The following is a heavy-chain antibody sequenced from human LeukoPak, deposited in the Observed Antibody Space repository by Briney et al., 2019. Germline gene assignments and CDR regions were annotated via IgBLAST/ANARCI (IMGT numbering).Heavy chain of an antibody. CDR3: ARGGLYYGSGSYTYFDY. V-gene: IGHV1-2*02. CDR2: INPNSGGT. CDR1: GYTFTGYS. J-gene: IGHJ4*02. Sequence: GASVKVSCKASGYTFTGYSIHWVRQAPGQGLEWMGWINPNSGGTNYAQKFQGRVTMTRDTSISTAYMELSRLRSDDTAVYYCARGGLYYGSGSYTYFDYWGQGTLVTVSS. D-gene: IGHD3-10*01.